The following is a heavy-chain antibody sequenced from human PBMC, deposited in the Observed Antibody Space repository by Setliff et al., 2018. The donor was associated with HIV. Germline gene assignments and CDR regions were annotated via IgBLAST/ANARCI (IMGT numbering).Heavy chain of an antibody. V-gene: IGHV1-3*01. D-gene: IGHD3-10*01. CDR3: ARDQNYGSGSYYTNNAFDI. J-gene: IGHJ3*02. CDR1: GYTFTFYA. Sequence: RASVKVSCKASGYTFTFYAIHWVRQAPGQRLEWMGWINAGNGNTRYSQKFQGRVTVARDTSASTAYVELSSLRSEDTAVYYCARDQNYGSGSYYTNNAFDIWGQGTMVTVSS. CDR2: INAGNGNT.